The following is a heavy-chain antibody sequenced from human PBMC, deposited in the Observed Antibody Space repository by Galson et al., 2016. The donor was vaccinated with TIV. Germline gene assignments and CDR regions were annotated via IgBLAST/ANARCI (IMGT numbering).Heavy chain of an antibody. CDR3: ARCRGDHYYGIDV. Sequence: TLSLTCSVFGASISNGDYYWTWIRQPPGKGPEWIGYVYYSGSTNYNPSLKSRVTLSVDRSTNQFSLNLNSVTAADTAVYSGARCRGDHYYGIDVWGQGTTVTVSS. D-gene: IGHD2-21*02. CDR1: GASISNGDYY. CDR2: VYYSGST. J-gene: IGHJ6*02. V-gene: IGHV4-30-4*08.